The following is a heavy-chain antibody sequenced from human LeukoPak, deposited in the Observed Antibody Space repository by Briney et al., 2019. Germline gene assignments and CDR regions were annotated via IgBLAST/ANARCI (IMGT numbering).Heavy chain of an antibody. CDR3: ARTSCSGGDCHRLYWFDP. V-gene: IGHV3-30-3*01. Sequence: GRSLRLSCAASGFTFSSYAMRWVRQAPGKGLEWVAVISYDGSNKYYADSVKGRFTISRDNSTNTLYLQMNSLRAEDTAVYFCARTSCSGGDCHRLYWFDPWGQGTQVTVSS. CDR2: ISYDGSNK. J-gene: IGHJ5*02. D-gene: IGHD2-15*01. CDR1: GFTFSSYA.